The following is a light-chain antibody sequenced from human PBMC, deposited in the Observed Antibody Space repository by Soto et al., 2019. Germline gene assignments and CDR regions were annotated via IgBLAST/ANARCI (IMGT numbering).Light chain of an antibody. CDR1: SSDVGSYNR. J-gene: IGLJ2*01. CDR3: SSYTSSSTPVV. Sequence: QSVLTQPPSVSGSPGQSVTISCTGTSSDVGSYNRVSWYQQPPDTAPKLMIYEVSNRPSGVPDRFSGSKSGNTASLTISGLQAEDEADYYCSSYTSSSTPVVFGGGTKLTVL. CDR2: EVS. V-gene: IGLV2-18*02.